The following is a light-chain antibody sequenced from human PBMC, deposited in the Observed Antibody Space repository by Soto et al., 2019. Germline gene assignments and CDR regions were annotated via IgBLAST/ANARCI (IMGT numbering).Light chain of an antibody. CDR3: SSYTTAITLWV. Sequence: QSALTQPASVSGSPGQSITISCTGTSSDIGDYDYVSWYQQHPGKAPKLLISEVTHRPSGVSTRFSGSKSGNTASLTISGLQAEDEADYYCSSYTTAITLWVFGGGTKVTVL. J-gene: IGLJ3*02. CDR2: EVT. V-gene: IGLV2-14*01. CDR1: SSDIGDYDY.